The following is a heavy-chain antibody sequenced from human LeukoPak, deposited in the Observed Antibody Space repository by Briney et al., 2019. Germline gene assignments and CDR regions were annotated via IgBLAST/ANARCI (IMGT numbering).Heavy chain of an antibody. CDR2: ISSFSGTI. Sequence: GGSLRLSCVASGITFSSYSMNWVRQAPGKGLEWVTYISSFSGTINYADSVKGRFTISRDNAKNSLYLQMNSLRAEDTAVYYCAELGITMIGGVWGKGTTVTISS. CDR1: GITFSSYS. D-gene: IGHD3-10*02. V-gene: IGHV3-48*01. J-gene: IGHJ6*04. CDR3: AELGITMIGGV.